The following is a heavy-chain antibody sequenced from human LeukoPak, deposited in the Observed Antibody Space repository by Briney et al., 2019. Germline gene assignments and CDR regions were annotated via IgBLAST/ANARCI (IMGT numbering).Heavy chain of an antibody. J-gene: IGHJ4*02. Sequence: SETLSLTCTVSGASITGYYWTWIHQPQGKGLECVGYIYYTGDTNYNPSLKSRVTMSLDTSKSQFSLKLTSVTAADTAIYYCARYTRIPDYWGRGTLVTVTS. CDR1: GASITGYY. CDR3: ARYTRIPDY. CDR2: IYYTGDT. D-gene: IGHD2-15*01. V-gene: IGHV4-59*01.